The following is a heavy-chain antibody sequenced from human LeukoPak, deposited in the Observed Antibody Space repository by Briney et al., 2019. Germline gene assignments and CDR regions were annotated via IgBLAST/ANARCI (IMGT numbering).Heavy chain of an antibody. CDR3: ARVGSLLWFGELSHDY. J-gene: IGHJ4*02. CDR2: ISAYNGNT. CDR1: GYTFTSCG. D-gene: IGHD3-10*01. Sequence: ASVKVSCKASGYTFTSCGISWVRQAPGQGLEWMGWISAYNGNTNYAQKLQGRVTMTTDTSTSTAYMELRSLRSDDTAVYYCARVGSLLWFGELSHDYWGQGTLVTVSS. V-gene: IGHV1-18*01.